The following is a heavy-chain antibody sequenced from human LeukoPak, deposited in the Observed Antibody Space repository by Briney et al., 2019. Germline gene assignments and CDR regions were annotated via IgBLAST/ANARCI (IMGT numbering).Heavy chain of an antibody. V-gene: IGHV3-23*01. CDR1: GFTFSSYV. CDR2: ISPNGGST. J-gene: IGHJ4*02. D-gene: IGHD5-24*01. Sequence: GGSLRLSCADSGFTFSSYVMSWVRQAPGKGLEWVSTISPNGGSTNYADSVKGRFTISRDNSKNTLYMQLNSLRADATGVYYCVRDIWGDRDGFFEYWGQGALVTVSS. CDR3: VRDIWGDRDGFFEY.